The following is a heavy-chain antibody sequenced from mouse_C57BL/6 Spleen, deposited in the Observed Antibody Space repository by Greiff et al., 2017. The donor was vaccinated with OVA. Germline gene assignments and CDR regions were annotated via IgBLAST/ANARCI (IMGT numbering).Heavy chain of an antibody. J-gene: IGHJ2*01. V-gene: IGHV1-26*01. CDR1: GYTFTDYY. D-gene: IGHD1-1*01. CDR3: ARSAYYGSLYYFDY. Sequence: EVQLQQSGPELVKPGASVKISCKASGYTFTDYYMNWVKQSHGKSLEWIGDINPNNGGTSYNQKFKGKATLTVDKSSSTAYMELRSLTSEDSAVYYCARSAYYGSLYYFDYWGQGTTLTVSS. CDR2: INPNNGGT.